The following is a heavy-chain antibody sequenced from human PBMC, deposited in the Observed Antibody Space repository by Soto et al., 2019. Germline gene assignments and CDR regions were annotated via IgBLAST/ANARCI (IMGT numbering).Heavy chain of an antibody. CDR3: ARGNQYGYGSGSYYNNRFDR. CDR2: INHSGST. J-gene: IGHJ5*02. D-gene: IGHD3-10*01. V-gene: IGHV4-34*01. CDR1: GGSFSGYY. Sequence: SETLSLTCAVYGGSFSGYYWSWIRQPPGKGLEWIGEINHSGSTNYNPSLKSRVTISVDTSKNQFSLKLSSVTAADTAVYYCARGNQYGYGSGSYYNNRFDRWGQGRLVTVSS.